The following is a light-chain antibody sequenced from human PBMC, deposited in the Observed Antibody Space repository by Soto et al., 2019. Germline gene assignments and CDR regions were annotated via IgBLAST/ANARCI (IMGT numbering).Light chain of an antibody. CDR1: QSVGSAW. J-gene: IGKJ1*01. V-gene: IGKV3-20*01. CDR2: STS. Sequence: ENVLTQSPGTLSLSPGERATLSCRASQSVGSAWLAWYQQKPGQAPRLLLYSTSTRATGIPDRFSGSGSGTDFTLTISGLEPEDFAVYYCQQYGSPLWTFGQGTKVEVK. CDR3: QQYGSPLWT.